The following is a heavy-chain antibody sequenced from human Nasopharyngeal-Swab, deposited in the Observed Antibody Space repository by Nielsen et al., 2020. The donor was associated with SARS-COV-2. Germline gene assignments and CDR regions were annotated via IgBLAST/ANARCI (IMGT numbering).Heavy chain of an antibody. CDR1: GFTFDDYS. CDR2: ITWNSGSI. CDR3: AKDLRGPYFF. J-gene: IGHJ4*02. D-gene: IGHD2/OR15-2a*01. Sequence: SLKISCAASGFTFDDYSMHWVRQAPGKGLEWVSSITWNSGSIGYADSVKGRFTISRDNSKNTLSLQMNGLGAEDTAVYYCAKDLRGPYFFWGQGTLVTVSS. V-gene: IGHV3-9*01.